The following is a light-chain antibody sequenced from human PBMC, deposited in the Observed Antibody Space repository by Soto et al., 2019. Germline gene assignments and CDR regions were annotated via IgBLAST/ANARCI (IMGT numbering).Light chain of an antibody. Sequence: QSVLTQPPSASGTPGQTITISCSGGSSNIGINTVNWYEHLPGTAPRLLIYGNNQRPSGVPDRFSGSKSGPSASLAISGLQSEDEGHYYCATWDDSQDVHVFGTGTNVTV. CDR3: ATWDDSQDVHV. J-gene: IGLJ1*01. V-gene: IGLV1-44*01. CDR1: SSNIGINT. CDR2: GNN.